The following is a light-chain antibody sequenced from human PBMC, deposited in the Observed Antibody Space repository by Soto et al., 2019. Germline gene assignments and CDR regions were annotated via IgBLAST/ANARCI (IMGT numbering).Light chain of an antibody. Sequence: EIVLTQSPATLSLSPGGRATLSCRASQTVSINLAWYQQRPGQAPRLLIYDVSNRATGIPARFSGSGSGTDFTLTISSLEPEDFATYYCQQSYSTPHTFGQGTKLEIK. J-gene: IGKJ2*01. CDR3: QQSYSTPHT. CDR1: QTVSIN. CDR2: DVS. V-gene: IGKV3-11*01.